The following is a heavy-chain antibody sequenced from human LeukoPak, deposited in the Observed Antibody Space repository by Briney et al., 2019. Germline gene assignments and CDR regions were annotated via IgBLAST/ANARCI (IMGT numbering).Heavy chain of an antibody. CDR3: ARGSVGLWQNWFDP. D-gene: IGHD5-18*01. CDR1: GYTFTSYG. V-gene: IGHV1-18*01. Sequence: ASVNVSCKASGYTFTSYGISWVRQAPGQGLEWMGWISAYSGNTNHAQKLQGRVTMTTDTSTSTAYMELRSLRSDDTAVYYCARGSVGLWQNWFDPWGQGTLVTVSS. J-gene: IGHJ5*02. CDR2: ISAYSGNT.